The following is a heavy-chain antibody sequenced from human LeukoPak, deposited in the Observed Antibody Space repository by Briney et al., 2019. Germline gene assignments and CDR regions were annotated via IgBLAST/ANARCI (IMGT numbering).Heavy chain of an antibody. Sequence: GGSLRLSCTASGFTFSYYAMGWVRQAPGKGLEWVSSITDSGGDTYYVDSVKGRFTISRDNSENTLYLQMNSLEAEDTAVYYCTTDRYVLLMVYAANWGQGTLVTVSS. CDR1: GFTFSYYA. V-gene: IGHV3-23*01. CDR2: ITDSGGDT. J-gene: IGHJ4*02. D-gene: IGHD2-8*01. CDR3: TTDRYVLLMVYAAN.